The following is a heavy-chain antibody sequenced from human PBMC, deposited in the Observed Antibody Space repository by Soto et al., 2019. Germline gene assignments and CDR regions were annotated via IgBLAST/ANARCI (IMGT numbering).Heavy chain of an antibody. J-gene: IGHJ4*02. V-gene: IGHV3-7*03. CDR3: ARARIDY. CDR2: INPEGSEK. Sequence: EVQLVESGGGLVQPGGSLRLCCAVSGFIFSDCWMTWVRQAPGKGLEWVANINPEGSEKYYVDSVKGRFTISRDNAKNSLYLQMVSLRAEDTALYYCARARIDYWGRGTLITVSS. CDR1: GFIFSDCW.